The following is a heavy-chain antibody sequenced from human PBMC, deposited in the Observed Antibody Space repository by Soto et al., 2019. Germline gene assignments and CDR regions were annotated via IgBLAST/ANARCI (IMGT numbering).Heavy chain of an antibody. CDR1: GGSISSAGHY. Sequence: PSETLSLTCTVSGGSISSAGHYWSWIRRHPGKGLEWIGYIYYSGTTYYNPSLKSRATISLGTSKNQFSLRLRSVTAADTAVYYCSGDRRFLESRGGHYYAMDVWGQGTTVIVSS. V-gene: IGHV4-31*03. CDR3: SGDRRFLESRGGHYYAMDV. CDR2: IYYSGTT. J-gene: IGHJ6*02. D-gene: IGHD3-3*01.